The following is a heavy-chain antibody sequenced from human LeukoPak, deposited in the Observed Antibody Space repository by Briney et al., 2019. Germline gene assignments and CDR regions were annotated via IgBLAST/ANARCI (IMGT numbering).Heavy chain of an antibody. J-gene: IGHJ4*02. V-gene: IGHV3-33*06. CDR1: GFTFSSYG. Sequence: GGSLRLSCAASGFTFSSYGMHWVRQAPGKGLEWVAVIWHDGSNKYYADSVKGRFTISRDNSKNTLYLQMNSLRAEDTAVYYCAKDRGAGYCSSTSCYTGFDYWGQGTLVTISS. CDR2: IWHDGSNK. D-gene: IGHD2-2*02. CDR3: AKDRGAGYCSSTSCYTGFDY.